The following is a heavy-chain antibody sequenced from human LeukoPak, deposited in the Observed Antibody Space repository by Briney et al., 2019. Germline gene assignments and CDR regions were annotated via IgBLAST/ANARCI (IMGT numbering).Heavy chain of an antibody. CDR1: GFTFDDYA. Sequence: GGSLRLSCAASGFTFDDYAMHWVRQAPGKGLEWVSGISWNSGSIGYADSVKGRFTISRDNAKNSLYLQMNRLRAEDTALYYCAKGAGGSYSRAFDIWGQGTMVTVSS. D-gene: IGHD2-15*01. V-gene: IGHV3-9*01. J-gene: IGHJ3*02. CDR3: AKGAGGSYSRAFDI. CDR2: ISWNSGSI.